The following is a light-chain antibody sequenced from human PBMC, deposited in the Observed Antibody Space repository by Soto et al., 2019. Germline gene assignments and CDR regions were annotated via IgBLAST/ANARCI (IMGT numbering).Light chain of an antibody. CDR2: GAS. V-gene: IGKV3D-15*01. CDR3: QHYSNWPPVN. Sequence: EIVMTQSPATLSVSPGERATLSCRASHSVTRNLAWYQQKPGQAPRLLIYGASTRAAGIPARFSASGSGTEFTLTISSPQSESSAVYYCQHYSNWPPVNFGPGTKVEIK. J-gene: IGKJ3*01. CDR1: HSVTRN.